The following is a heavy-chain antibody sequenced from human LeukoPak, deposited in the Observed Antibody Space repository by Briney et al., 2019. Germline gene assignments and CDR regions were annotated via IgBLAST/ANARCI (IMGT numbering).Heavy chain of an antibody. D-gene: IGHD1-26*01. J-gene: IGHJ4*02. CDR1: GFTFSSYA. CDR2: ISGSGGST. V-gene: IGHV3-23*01. Sequence: PGGSLRLSCVASGFTFSSYAMSWVRQAPGKGLEWVSVISGSGGSTYHADSVKGRFTISRDNSKNTLFLQMNSLRAEDTAVYYCAKTGRGTTTFHYFGYRGQGTLVTASS. CDR3: AKTGRGTTTFHYFGY.